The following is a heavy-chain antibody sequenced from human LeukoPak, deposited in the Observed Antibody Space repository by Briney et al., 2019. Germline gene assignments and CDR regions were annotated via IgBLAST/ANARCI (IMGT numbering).Heavy chain of an antibody. CDR1: AYTFTGYY. CDR2: INPNNGGT. CDR3: AREPGDGGYDNFDY. D-gene: IGHD5-12*01. V-gene: IGHV1-2*02. Sequence: ASVKVTCKASAYTFTGYYMHWVRQPPGQGLGWMGWINPNNGGTHYAQKFQGRVTMTRDTSISTAYMELSRLRSDDTAVYYCAREPGDGGYDNFDYWGQGTLVTVSS. J-gene: IGHJ4*02.